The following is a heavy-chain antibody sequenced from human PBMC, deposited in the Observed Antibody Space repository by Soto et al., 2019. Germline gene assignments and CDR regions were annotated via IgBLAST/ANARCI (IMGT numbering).Heavy chain of an antibody. V-gene: IGHV3-49*04. CDR2: IRSKAYGGTT. D-gene: IGHD4-17*01. CDR1: GFTFGDYA. Sequence: SLRLSCTASGFTFGDYAMSWVRQAPGKGLEWVGFIRSKAYGGTTEYAASVKGRFTISRDDSKSIAYLQMNSLKTEDTAVYYCTRDVRGSTVSTPSFDYWGQGTLVTVSS. CDR3: TRDVRGSTVSTPSFDY. J-gene: IGHJ4*02.